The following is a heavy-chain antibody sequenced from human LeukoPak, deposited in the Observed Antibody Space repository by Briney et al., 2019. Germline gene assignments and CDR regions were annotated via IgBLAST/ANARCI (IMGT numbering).Heavy chain of an antibody. CDR1: GGSISTDASY. J-gene: IGHJ6*02. Sequence: SETLSLTCTVSGGSISTDASYWAWIRQPPGKGLEWIGSIYFSKSTYSHPSLESRVTLSVDTSKNQFSLKLSSVTAADTAVFYCARLFSSGWGYHYGMNVWGQGTTITVSS. CDR3: ARLFSSGWGYHYGMNV. D-gene: IGHD6-19*01. CDR2: IYFSKST. V-gene: IGHV4-39*01.